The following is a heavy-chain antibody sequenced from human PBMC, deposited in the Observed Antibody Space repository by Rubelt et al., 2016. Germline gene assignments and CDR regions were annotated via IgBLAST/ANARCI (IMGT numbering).Heavy chain of an antibody. J-gene: IGHJ5*02. V-gene: IGHV4-31*03. CDR2: IYYRGST. CDR3: ARVKPGWSRTSGLINGFDP. Sequence: QVQLQESGPGLVKPSQTLSLTCTVSGGSISSGGYYWSWIRQHPGKGLEWIGYIYYRGSTYYNPSLKSRVTISVDTSKNPFSLKLSSVTAADRAVDYWARVKPGWSRTSGLINGFDPGGQGTLVTVSS. CDR1: GGSISSGGYY. D-gene: IGHD2-2*01.